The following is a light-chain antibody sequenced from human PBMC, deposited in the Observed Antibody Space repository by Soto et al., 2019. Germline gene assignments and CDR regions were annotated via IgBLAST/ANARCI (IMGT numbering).Light chain of an antibody. CDR1: SSDVGGYNL. CDR2: EDT. Sequence: QSALTQPASVSGSPGQSITISCTGTSSDVGGYNLVSWYQQHPGKAPKLVIYEDTKRPSGVSNRFSGSKSGNTASLTISGLQPEDEAEYHCSSYAGYSTSVVFGGGTKLTVL. CDR3: SSYAGYSTSVV. V-gene: IGLV2-23*01. J-gene: IGLJ2*01.